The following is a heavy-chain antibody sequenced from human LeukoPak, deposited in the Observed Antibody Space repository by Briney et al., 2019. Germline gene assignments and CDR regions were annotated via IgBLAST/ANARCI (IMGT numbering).Heavy chain of an antibody. CDR2: IGTAGDT. Sequence: PGGFLRLSCAASGFTFSSYDMHWVRQATGKGLEWVSAIGTAGDTYYPGSVKGRFTISRENAKNSLYLQMNSLRAGGTAVYYCARAYCSSTSCTYDYWGQGTLVTVSS. J-gene: IGHJ4*02. V-gene: IGHV3-13*01. CDR1: GFTFSSYD. CDR3: ARAYCSSTSCTYDY. D-gene: IGHD2-2*01.